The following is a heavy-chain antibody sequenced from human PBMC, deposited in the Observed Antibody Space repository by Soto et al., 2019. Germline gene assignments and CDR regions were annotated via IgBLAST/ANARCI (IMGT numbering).Heavy chain of an antibody. CDR2: IYTSGST. D-gene: IGHD3-22*01. CDR3: AREMGTHYYDSSGYFPLDY. CDR1: GGSISSYY. Sequence: PSETLSLTCTVSGGSISSYYWSWIRQPAGKGLEWIGRIYTSGSTNYNPSLKSRVTMSVDTSKNQFSLKLSSVTAADTAVYYCAREMGTHYYDSSGYFPLDYWGQGTLVTVSS. J-gene: IGHJ4*02. V-gene: IGHV4-4*07.